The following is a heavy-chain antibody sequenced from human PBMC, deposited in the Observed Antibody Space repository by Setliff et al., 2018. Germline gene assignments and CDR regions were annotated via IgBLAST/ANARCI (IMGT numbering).Heavy chain of an antibody. V-gene: IGHV1-2*04. CDR1: GYTFTGYY. CDR2: INPNSGGT. Sequence: ASVKVSCKASGYTFTGYYMHWVRLAPGQGLEWMGWINPNSGGTNYAQKFQGWVTMTRDTSISTAYMELSRLRSDDTAVYYCARRSNLGATIFSGAFDIWGQGTMVTVSS. D-gene: IGHD3-3*01. CDR3: ARRSNLGATIFSGAFDI. J-gene: IGHJ3*02.